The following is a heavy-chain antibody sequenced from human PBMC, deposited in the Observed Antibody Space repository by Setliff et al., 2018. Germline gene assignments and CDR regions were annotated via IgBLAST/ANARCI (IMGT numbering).Heavy chain of an antibody. V-gene: IGHV4-34*01. CDR2: IYHSGST. J-gene: IGHJ4*02. CDR3: ARVPHYYDSSGFSYYFDY. CDR1: GGSFSTYY. Sequence: PSETLSLTCAVYGGSFSTYYWIWIRQPPGKGLEWIGSIYHSGSTYYNPSLKSRVTISVDTSKNQFSLKLSSVTAADTAVYYCARVPHYYDSSGFSYYFDYWGQGTLVTVSS. D-gene: IGHD3-22*01.